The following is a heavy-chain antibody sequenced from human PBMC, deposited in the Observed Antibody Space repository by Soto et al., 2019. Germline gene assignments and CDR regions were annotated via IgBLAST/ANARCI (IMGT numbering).Heavy chain of an antibody. CDR3: AKEMGYAWSPIGYLDY. D-gene: IGHD5-12*01. V-gene: IGHV1-69*13. Sequence: SLKVSCKASGGTFSSYAISWVRQAPGQGLEWMGGIIPIFGTANYAQKFQGRVTITADESTSTAYMELNSLRSEDTALYYCAKEMGYAWSPIGYLDYWGQGTMVTVSS. CDR2: IIPIFGTA. CDR1: GGTFSSYA. J-gene: IGHJ4*02.